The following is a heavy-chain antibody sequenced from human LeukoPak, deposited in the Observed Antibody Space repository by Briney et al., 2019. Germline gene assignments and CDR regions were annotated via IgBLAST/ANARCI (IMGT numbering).Heavy chain of an antibody. CDR3: ATHGGYSYGLFDY. V-gene: IGHV1-69*05. Sequence: ASVKVSCKASGGTFSSYAISWVRQAPGQGLEWMGGIIPIFGTANYAQKFQGRVTITTDESTSTAYMVLSSLRSEDTAVYYCATHGGYSYGLFDYWGQGTLVTVSS. CDR1: GGTFSSYA. D-gene: IGHD5-18*01. J-gene: IGHJ4*02. CDR2: IIPIFGTA.